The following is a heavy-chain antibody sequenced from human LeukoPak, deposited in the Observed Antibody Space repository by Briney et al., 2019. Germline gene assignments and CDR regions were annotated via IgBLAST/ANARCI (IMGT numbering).Heavy chain of an antibody. CDR2: INHSGST. J-gene: IGHJ6*02. D-gene: IGHD3-10*01. CDR3: ARGYYGSGDSYYYYGMDV. Sequence: SETLSLTCAVYGGSFSGYYWSWIRQPPGKGLEWIGEINHSGSTNYNPSLKSRVTISVDTSKNQFSLKLSSVTAADTAVYYCARGYYGSGDSYYYYGMDVWGQGTTVTVSS. V-gene: IGHV4-34*01. CDR1: GGSFSGYY.